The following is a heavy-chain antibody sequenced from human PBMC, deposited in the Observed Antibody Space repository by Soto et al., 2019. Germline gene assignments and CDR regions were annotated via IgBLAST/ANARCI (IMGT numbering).Heavy chain of an antibody. Sequence: QVQLVQSGAEVKKPGASVKVSCKASGYTFTSYGISWVRQAPGQGLEWMGWISAYNGNTNYAQKLQGRVTMTTDTTTSTAYMELRSLRSDDTAVYYCARVYLGPRYCSGGSCQALHYWGQGTLVTVSS. CDR1: GYTFTSYG. J-gene: IGHJ4*02. CDR2: ISAYNGNT. CDR3: ARVYLGPRYCSGGSCQALHY. V-gene: IGHV1-18*04. D-gene: IGHD2-15*01.